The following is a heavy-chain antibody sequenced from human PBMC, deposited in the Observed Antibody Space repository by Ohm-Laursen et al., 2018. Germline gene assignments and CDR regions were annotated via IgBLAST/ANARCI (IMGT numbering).Heavy chain of an antibody. CDR3: ARNGPVVVYAHWWIPAVADAFDY. CDR1: GFTFSNSW. V-gene: IGHV3-7*01. D-gene: IGHD2-8*02. J-gene: IGHJ4*02. CDR2: IKQDGSEK. Sequence: GSLRLSCAAFGFTFSNSWMTWVRQAPGKGLEWVANIKQDGSEKYYVDSVKGRFTISRDNAKNSLYLQMNSLRAEDTAVYYCARNGPVVVYAHWWIPAVADAFDYWGQGTLVTVSS.